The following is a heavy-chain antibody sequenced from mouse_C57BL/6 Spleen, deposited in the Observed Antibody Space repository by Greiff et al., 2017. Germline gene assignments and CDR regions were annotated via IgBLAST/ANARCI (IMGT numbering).Heavy chain of an antibody. D-gene: IGHD2-3*01. CDR1: GFTFSSYA. Sequence: EVKLEESGGGLVKPGGSLKLSCAASGFTFSSYAMSWVRQTPEKRLEWVATISDGGSYTYYPDNVKGRFTISRDNAKNNLYLQMSHLKSEDTAMYYCARDDGYPYYFDYWGQGTTLTVSS. CDR3: ARDDGYPYYFDY. J-gene: IGHJ2*01. CDR2: ISDGGSYT. V-gene: IGHV5-4*01.